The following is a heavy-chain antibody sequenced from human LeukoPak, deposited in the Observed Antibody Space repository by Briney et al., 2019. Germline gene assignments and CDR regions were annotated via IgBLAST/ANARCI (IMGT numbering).Heavy chain of an antibody. D-gene: IGHD3-9*01. V-gene: IGHV1-69*13. CDR1: GGTFSSYA. CDR2: IIPIFGTA. CDR3: AITVQDILTGYYTGNWFDP. Sequence: GASVKVSCKASGGTFSSYAISRVRQAPGQGLEWMGGIIPIFGTANYAQKFQGRVTITADESTSTAYMELSSLRSEDTAVYYCAITVQDILTGYYTGNWFDPWGQGTLVTVSS. J-gene: IGHJ5*02.